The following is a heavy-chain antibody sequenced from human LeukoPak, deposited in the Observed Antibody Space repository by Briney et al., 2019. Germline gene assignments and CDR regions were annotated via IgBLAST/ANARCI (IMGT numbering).Heavy chain of an antibody. CDR3: TRSGYSGYDPKYYFDY. CDR1: GYTFSSYS. CDR2: ISSSSSYI. D-gene: IGHD5-12*01. J-gene: IGHJ4*02. Sequence: PGGSLRLSCAASGYTFSSYSMNWVRQAPGKGREWVSSISSSSSYIYYTDSVKGRFTSSRDNAKNSLYLQMNSLRAEDTAVYYCTRSGYSGYDPKYYFDYWGQGTLVTVSS. V-gene: IGHV3-21*01.